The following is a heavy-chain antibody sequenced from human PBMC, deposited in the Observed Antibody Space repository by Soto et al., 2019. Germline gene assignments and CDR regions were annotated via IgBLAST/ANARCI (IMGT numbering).Heavy chain of an antibody. J-gene: IGHJ6*02. V-gene: IGHV1-18*01. CDR1: GYTFINYG. D-gene: IGHD6-13*01. CDR2: ISAYNGDK. CDR3: ARDGPHIPAVGDV. Sequence: QVYLVQSGPEVTKPGASVKVSCKASGYTFINYGVSWVRQAPGQGLEWMGWISAYNGDKKYAQNVQGRVTLTTDTSTSTAYMEMRTLRSDDTAAYYCARDGPHIPAVGDVWGQGTTVTVSS.